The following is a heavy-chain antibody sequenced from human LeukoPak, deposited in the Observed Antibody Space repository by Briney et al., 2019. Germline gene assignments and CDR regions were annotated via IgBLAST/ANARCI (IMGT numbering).Heavy chain of an antibody. D-gene: IGHD4-11*01. V-gene: IGHV3-48*01. Sequence: PGGSLRLSCAASGFTFSSYSMNWVRQAPGKGLEWVSYITFSSSIIYYADSVKGRFTISRDNAKNSLYLQMNSLRAEDTAVYYCARDRLHYGKYEKTFDYWGQGTLVSVSS. CDR3: ARDRLHYGKYEKTFDY. J-gene: IGHJ4*02. CDR2: ITFSSSII. CDR1: GFTFSSYS.